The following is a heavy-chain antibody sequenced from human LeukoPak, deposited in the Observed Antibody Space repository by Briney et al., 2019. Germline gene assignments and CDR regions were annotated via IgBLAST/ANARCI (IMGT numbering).Heavy chain of an antibody. CDR3: ARDAGLGYCSGGSCYLTKDYYGMDV. CDR2: INHSGST. D-gene: IGHD2-15*01. Sequence: PSETLSLTCAVYGGSFSGYYWSWIRQPPGKGLEWIGEINHSGSTNYNPSLKSRVTISVDTSKNQFSLKLSSVTAADTAVYYCARDAGLGYCSGGSCYLTKDYYGMDVWGQGTTVTVSS. V-gene: IGHV4-34*01. J-gene: IGHJ6*02. CDR1: GGSFSGYY.